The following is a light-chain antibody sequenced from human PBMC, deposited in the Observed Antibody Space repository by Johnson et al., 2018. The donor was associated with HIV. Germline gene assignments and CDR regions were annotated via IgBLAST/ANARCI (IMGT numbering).Light chain of an antibody. J-gene: IGLJ1*01. CDR1: SSNIGNNY. V-gene: IGLV1-51*01. CDR3: GTWDSSLSAGV. Sequence: QSVLTQPPSVSAAPGQKVTISCSGSSSNIGNNYVSWYQQHPGTAPKLLIYDNNKRPSGLSDRFSDSQSGTSATLAITGLQTGDEADYYCGTWDSSLSAGVFGTGTKVTVL. CDR2: DNN.